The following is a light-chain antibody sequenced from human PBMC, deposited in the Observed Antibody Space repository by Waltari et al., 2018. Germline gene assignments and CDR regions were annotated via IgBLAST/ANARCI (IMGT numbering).Light chain of an antibody. CDR2: DVN. J-gene: IGLJ2*01. V-gene: IGLV2-14*03. CDR1: SSDIGGYNF. Sequence: QSALTQPASVSGSPGQSITISCTGTSSDIGGYNFVSWYQQYPGKVPKLIIYDVNNRPSGVSNRFSGSKSGDTASLTISGLQAEDEADYYCSSYISSDIPVVFGGRTKLTVL. CDR3: SSYISSDIPVV.